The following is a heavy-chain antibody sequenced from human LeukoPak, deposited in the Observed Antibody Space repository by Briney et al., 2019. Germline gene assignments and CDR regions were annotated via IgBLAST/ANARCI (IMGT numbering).Heavy chain of an antibody. V-gene: IGHV4-38-2*02. J-gene: IGHJ5*02. CDR1: GYSISSGYY. D-gene: IGHD2-2*01. CDR3: ARGHQRRWFDP. CDR2: IYHSGST. Sequence: SETLSLTCTVSGYSISSGYYWGWIRQPPGKGLEWIGSIYHSGSTYYNPSLKSRVTISVDTSKNQFSLKLSSVTAADTAVYYCARGHQRRWFDPWGQGTLVTVSS.